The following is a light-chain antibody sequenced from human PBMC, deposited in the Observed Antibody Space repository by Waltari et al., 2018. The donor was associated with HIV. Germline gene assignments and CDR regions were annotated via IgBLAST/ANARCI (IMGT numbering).Light chain of an antibody. J-gene: IGLJ3*02. CDR3: YSTDSSGKGV. CDR2: EDT. CDR1: TLPKKKY. Sequence: SYGLTQPPSVSESPGQTARITCSGDTLPKKKYVYWYHQKSGQAPVLVIYEDTKRPSGIPERFSGSSSGTMATLTISGAQVDDEGDYYCYSTDSSGKGVFGGGTKLTVL. V-gene: IGLV3-10*01.